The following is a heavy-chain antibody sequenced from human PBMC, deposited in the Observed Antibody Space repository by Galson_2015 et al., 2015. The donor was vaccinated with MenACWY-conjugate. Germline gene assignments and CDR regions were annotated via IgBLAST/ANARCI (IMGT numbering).Heavy chain of an antibody. D-gene: IGHD1-26*01. J-gene: IGHJ6*02. V-gene: IGHV5-51*01. CDR2: ISPGDSNT. CDR3: ARHPPGGRGMDV. Sequence: QSGAEVKQPGESLTISCTGSGYYFTSYWIAWVRQIPGKGLVWMGLISPGDSNTRYSPSFQGQVTISADKSISTAYLQWSSLKASDTAMYYCARHPPGGRGMDVWGQGTTVTVSS. CDR1: GYYFTSYW.